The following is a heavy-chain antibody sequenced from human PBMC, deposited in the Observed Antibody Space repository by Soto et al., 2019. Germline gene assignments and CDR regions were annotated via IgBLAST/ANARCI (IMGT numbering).Heavy chain of an antibody. Sequence: ASVKVSCKASGYTFTGYYMHWVRQAPGQGLEWMGWINPNSGGTSYAQKFQGRVTMTRDTSISTAYMELSRLRSDDTAVYYCARGDTWNYNGYYYYGMDVWGQGTTVTVS. CDR1: GYTFTGYY. CDR3: ARGDTWNYNGYYYYGMDV. D-gene: IGHD1-7*01. V-gene: IGHV1-2*02. CDR2: INPNSGGT. J-gene: IGHJ6*02.